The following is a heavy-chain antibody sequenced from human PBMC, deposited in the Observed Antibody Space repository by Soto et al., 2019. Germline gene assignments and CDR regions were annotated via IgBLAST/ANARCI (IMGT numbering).Heavy chain of an antibody. CDR1: GFTFSSYA. J-gene: IGHJ4*02. V-gene: IGHV3-23*01. CDR3: ARTPRDSNGIRYFDY. CDR2: ISGSGGST. Sequence: EVQLLESGGGLVQPGGSLRLSCAASGFTFSSYAMSWVRQAPGKGLEWVSAISGSGGSTYYADSVKGRFTISRDNSKNTLYLQMNSLRAEDTAVYYSARTPRDSNGIRYFDYLGQGTLVTVSS. D-gene: IGHD6-19*01.